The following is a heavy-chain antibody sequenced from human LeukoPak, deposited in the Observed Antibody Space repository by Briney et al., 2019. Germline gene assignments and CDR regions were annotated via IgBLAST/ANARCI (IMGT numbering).Heavy chain of an antibody. Sequence: PSQTLSLTCAVSGGSISSGGYSWSWIRQPPGKGLEWIGYIYHSGSTCYNPSLKSRVTISVDRSKNQFSLKLSSVTAADTAVYYCARGIPPIVDRWGQGTLVTVSS. CDR3: ARGIPPIVDR. V-gene: IGHV4-30-2*01. CDR1: GGSISSGGYS. D-gene: IGHD1-14*01. J-gene: IGHJ4*02. CDR2: IYHSGST.